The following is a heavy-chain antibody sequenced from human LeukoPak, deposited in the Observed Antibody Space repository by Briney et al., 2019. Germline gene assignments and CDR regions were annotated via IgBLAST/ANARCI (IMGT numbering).Heavy chain of an antibody. Sequence: GGSLRFSCAASGFTFSSYGMSWVRQAPGKGLEWVSAISGSGGSTYYADSVKGRFTISRDNSKNTLYLQMNSLRAEDTAVYYCANYPSSTTFDYWGQGTLVTVSS. CDR2: ISGSGGST. J-gene: IGHJ4*02. D-gene: IGHD2-2*01. CDR1: GFTFSSYG. CDR3: ANYPSSTTFDY. V-gene: IGHV3-23*01.